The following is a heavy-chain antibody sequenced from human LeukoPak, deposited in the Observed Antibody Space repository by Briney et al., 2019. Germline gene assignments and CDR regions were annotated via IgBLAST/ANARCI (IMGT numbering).Heavy chain of an antibody. D-gene: IGHD3-10*01. CDR3: ARGPYGSMDY. CDR1: GFTFSSYE. J-gene: IGHJ4*02. CDR2: ISSSGSTI. V-gene: IGHV3-48*03. Sequence: GGSLRLSCAASGFTFSSYEMNWVRQAPGKGLEWDSYISSSGSTIYYADSVKGRFTISRDNAKNSLYLQMNSLRAEDTAVYYCARGPYGSMDYWGQGTLVTVSS.